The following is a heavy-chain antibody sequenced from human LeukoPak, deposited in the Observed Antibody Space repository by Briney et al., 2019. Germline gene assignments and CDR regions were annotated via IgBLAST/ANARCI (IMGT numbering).Heavy chain of an antibody. CDR1: GFTFSSYG. Sequence: PGGSLRLSCAASGFTFSSYGMHWVRQAPGKGLEWVAFIRYDGSSKYYADSVKGRFTISRDNSKNTLYLQMNSLRAEDTAVYYCAKDHKYRIAAAGRGWYFDYWGQGTLVTVSS. J-gene: IGHJ4*02. D-gene: IGHD6-13*01. V-gene: IGHV3-30*02. CDR2: IRYDGSSK. CDR3: AKDHKYRIAAAGRGWYFDY.